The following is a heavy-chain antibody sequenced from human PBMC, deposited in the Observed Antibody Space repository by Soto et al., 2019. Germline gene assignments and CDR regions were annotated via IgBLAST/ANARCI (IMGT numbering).Heavy chain of an antibody. J-gene: IGHJ4*01. CDR3: ARGSVSYYFDY. V-gene: IGHV5-51*01. CDR2: IYPGDSDT. D-gene: IGHD3-10*01. Sequence: VESLKIPCNGSGYSLTTYWIGLVRQMPGKGLEWRGIIYPGDSDTRYSPSFEGQVTISADKSVSTAYLQWSGLKASDTAMYYCARGSVSYYFDYWGHGTLVTVSS. CDR1: GYSLTTYW.